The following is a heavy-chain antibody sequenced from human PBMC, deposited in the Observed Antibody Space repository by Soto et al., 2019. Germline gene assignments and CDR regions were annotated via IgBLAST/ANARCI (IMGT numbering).Heavy chain of an antibody. CDR3: ARDGGRHSGGIDY. Sequence: SVKVSCKASGYTFTSYSINWVRQAPGQGLEWMGEIIPIFGTANYAQKFQGRVTITADESTSTAYMELSSLRSEDTTVYYCARDGGRHSGGIDYWGQGTLVTVSS. CDR1: GYTFTSYS. CDR2: IIPIFGTA. D-gene: IGHD1-26*01. V-gene: IGHV1-69*13. J-gene: IGHJ4*02.